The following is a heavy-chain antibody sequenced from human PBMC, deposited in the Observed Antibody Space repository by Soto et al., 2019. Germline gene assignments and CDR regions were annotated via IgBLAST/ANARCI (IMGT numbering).Heavy chain of an antibody. D-gene: IGHD3-22*01. J-gene: IGHJ4*02. Sequence: SETLSLTCAVYGGSFSGYYWSWIRQPPGKGLEWIGEINHSGSNNYNPSLKSRVTISVETSKNQFSLKLSAVAAADTAVYYCARGPTEYSSGYYLDYWGQGTLVTVSS. CDR1: GGSFSGYY. V-gene: IGHV4-34*01. CDR3: ARGPTEYSSGYYLDY. CDR2: INHSGSN.